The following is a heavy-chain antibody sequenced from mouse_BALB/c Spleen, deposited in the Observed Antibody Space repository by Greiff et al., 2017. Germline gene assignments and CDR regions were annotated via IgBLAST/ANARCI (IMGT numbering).Heavy chain of an antibody. J-gene: IGHJ4*01. V-gene: IGHV14-3*02. D-gene: IGHD2-14*01. CDR2: IDPANGNT. CDR1: GFNIKDTY. CDR3: ARGKVRNYYAMDY. Sequence: EVQLQQSGAELVKPGASVKLSCTASGFNIKDTYMHWVKQRPEQGLEWIGRIDPANGNTKYDPKFQGKATITADTSSNTAYLQLSSLTSEDTAVYYCARGKVRNYYAMDYWGQGTSVTVSS.